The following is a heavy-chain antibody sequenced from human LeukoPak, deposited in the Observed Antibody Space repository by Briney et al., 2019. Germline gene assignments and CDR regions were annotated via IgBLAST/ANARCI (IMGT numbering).Heavy chain of an antibody. J-gene: IGHJ4*02. D-gene: IGHD3/OR15-3a*01. Sequence: GGSLRLSCAASGFTFDDYTMHWVRQAPGKGLVWLSRINGDGSSTSYADSVKGRFTISRDNAKNTLYLQMNSLRAEDTAVYYCARDGLGSAHAYWGQGTLVTVSS. CDR3: ARDGLGSAHAY. CDR2: INGDGSST. V-gene: IGHV3-74*01. CDR1: GFTFDDYT.